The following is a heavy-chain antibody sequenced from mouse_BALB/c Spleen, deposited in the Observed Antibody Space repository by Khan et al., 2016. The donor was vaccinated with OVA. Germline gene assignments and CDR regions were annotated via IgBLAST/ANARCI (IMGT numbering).Heavy chain of an antibody. CDR1: GYIFTSYW. CDR3: AREEALYYFDY. CDR2: IYPGTDNT. D-gene: IGHD3-2*02. Sequence: QVQLKESGAELVRPGASVKLSCKTSGYIFTSYWIHWLKQRSGQGFEWIARIYPGTDNTYYNEKLKDKATLTADKSSSTAYMQLSSLKSEDSAVYFCAREEALYYFDYWGQGTTLTVSS. V-gene: IGHV1-76*01. J-gene: IGHJ2*01.